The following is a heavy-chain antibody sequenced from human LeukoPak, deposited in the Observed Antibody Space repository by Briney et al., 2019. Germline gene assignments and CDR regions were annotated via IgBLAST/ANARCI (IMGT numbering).Heavy chain of an antibody. CDR1: GDSVSSNSGA. J-gene: IGHJ4*02. V-gene: IGHV6-1*01. Sequence: SQTLSLTCDISGDSVSSNSGAWNWIRQSPSRGLEWLGRTYYRSKWYNDYALSVKSRITINPDTSKNQFSLQLNSVTPEDTAVYYCARQTGSGLFILPGGQGTLVTVSS. CDR2: TYYRSKWYN. D-gene: IGHD3/OR15-3a*01. CDR3: ARQTGSGLFILP.